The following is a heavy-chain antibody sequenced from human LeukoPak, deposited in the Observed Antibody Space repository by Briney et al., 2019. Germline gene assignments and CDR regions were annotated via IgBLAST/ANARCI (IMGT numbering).Heavy chain of an antibody. D-gene: IGHD6-6*01. V-gene: IGHV1-18*01. CDR1: GGTFISYA. CDR2: ISAYNGNT. Sequence: ASVKVSCKASGGTFISYAISWVRQAPGQGLEWMGWISAYNGNTNYAQKLQGRVTMTTDTSTSTAYMELRSLRSDDTAVYYCARAGPWSSSRDAFDIWGQGTMVTVSS. J-gene: IGHJ3*02. CDR3: ARAGPWSSSRDAFDI.